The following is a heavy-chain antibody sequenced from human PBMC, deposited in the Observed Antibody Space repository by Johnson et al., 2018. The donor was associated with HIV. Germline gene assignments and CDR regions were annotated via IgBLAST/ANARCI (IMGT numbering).Heavy chain of an antibody. Sequence: EVQLVESGGDLVQPGGSLRLSCAASGFTFRNYVMSWVRQAPGKGLEWVSAISGSGGRTNYADSVKGRFTISRDNAKNSLYLQMNSLRAEDTAVYYCARGPVFDIWGQGTMVTVSS. V-gene: IGHV3-23*04. J-gene: IGHJ3*02. CDR2: ISGSGGRT. CDR1: GFTFRNYV. CDR3: ARGPVFDI.